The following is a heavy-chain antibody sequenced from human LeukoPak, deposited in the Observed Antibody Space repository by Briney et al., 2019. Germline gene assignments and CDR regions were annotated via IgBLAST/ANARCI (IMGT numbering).Heavy chain of an antibody. CDR3: ARVVASTSIDS. CDR2: IFHSGSV. V-gene: IGHV4-38-2*02. CDR1: AYSISSGYF. Sequence: SETLSLTCTVSAYSISSGYFWGWIRQPPGKGPEWIGSIFHSGSVYYNPSLQSRVTISVDTSTNRFSLKLTSVTAADTALYYCARVVASTSIDSWGQGTLVTVSS. J-gene: IGHJ4*02. D-gene: IGHD2-15*01.